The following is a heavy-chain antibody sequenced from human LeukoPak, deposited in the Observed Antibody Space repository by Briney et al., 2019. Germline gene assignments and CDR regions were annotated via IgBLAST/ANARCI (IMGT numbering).Heavy chain of an antibody. J-gene: IGHJ3*02. Sequence: PGGSLRLSCAASGFTFSDYYMSWVRPAPGKGLEWVSYISGGGRTTHYADSVKGRLTISRDNAKNTLYLQMNSLRAESTHVYYCSRGGSYLSAFVIWGERTVFTVS. CDR2: ISGGGRTT. CDR1: GFTFSDYY. D-gene: IGHD1-26*01. V-gene: IGHV3-11*01. CDR3: SRGGSYLSAFVI.